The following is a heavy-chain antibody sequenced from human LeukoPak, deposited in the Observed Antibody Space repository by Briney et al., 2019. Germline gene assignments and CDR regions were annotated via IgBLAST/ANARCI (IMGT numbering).Heavy chain of an antibody. CDR2: IYYSGST. CDR3: ASSGYSFGYFFDY. J-gene: IGHJ4*02. Sequence: NPSETLSLTCTVSGGSISSYYWSRIRQPPGKGLEWIGYIYYSGSTDYNPSLKSRVTISVDTSRNQFSLKLSSVTAADTAVYFCASSGYSFGYFFDYWGQGTLVTVSS. D-gene: IGHD5-18*01. CDR1: GGSISSYY. V-gene: IGHV4-59*08.